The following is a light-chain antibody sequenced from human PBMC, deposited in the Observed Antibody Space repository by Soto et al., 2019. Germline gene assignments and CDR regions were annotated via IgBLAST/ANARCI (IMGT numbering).Light chain of an antibody. CDR2: DVS. CDR1: SSDIGGYNS. Sequence: QSVLTQSPSASGSPGQSVTVSCTGTSSDIGGYNSVSWYQQHPGKAPKVMIYDVSKRPSGVPDRFSGSKSGNTASLTVSALQAEDEADYYCSSYTDRKNLVFXTGTKV. CDR3: SSYTDRKNLV. J-gene: IGLJ1*01. V-gene: IGLV2-8*01.